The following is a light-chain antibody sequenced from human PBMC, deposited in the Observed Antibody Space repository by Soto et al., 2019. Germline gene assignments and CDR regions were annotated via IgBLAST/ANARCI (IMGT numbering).Light chain of an antibody. CDR2: DAS. CDR3: QQYGSSPT. Sequence: EIVLTQSPGTLSLSPGERATLSCRASQSVSSSYLAWYQQKPGQAPRLLIYDASSRATGIPDRFSGSGSGTDFTFTISRLEPEDFAVYYCQQYGSSPTFGGGTRVEIK. J-gene: IGKJ4*01. V-gene: IGKV3-20*01. CDR1: QSVSSSY.